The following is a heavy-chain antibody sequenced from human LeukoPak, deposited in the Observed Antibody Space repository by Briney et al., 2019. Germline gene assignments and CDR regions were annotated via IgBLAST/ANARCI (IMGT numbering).Heavy chain of an antibody. D-gene: IGHD6-19*01. V-gene: IGHV4-59*01. J-gene: IGHJ4*02. Sequence: SETLSLTCTVSGGSISDNYWSWIRQSPGKGLEWIGYIYYSGSTNYKPSLKSRVTISVDTSKNQFSLKLSSVTAADTAVYYCAREKEYSSGEFDYWGQGTLVTVSS. CDR2: IYYSGST. CDR3: AREKEYSSGEFDY. CDR1: GGSISDNY.